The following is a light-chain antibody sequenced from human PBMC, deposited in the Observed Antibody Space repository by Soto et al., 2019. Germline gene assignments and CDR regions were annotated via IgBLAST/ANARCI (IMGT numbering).Light chain of an antibody. CDR1: SSNVGSNT. CDR2: SDG. CDR3: ASWEDSLNGWV. Sequence: QSVLTQPPSASGTPGQRVNISCSGSSSNVGSNTVSWYQQLPGTAPKVLIYSDGQRPSGVPDRFSGSRSGSSASLAISGLQSGDEGDYYCASWEDSLNGWVIGGGTQLTVL. J-gene: IGLJ7*01. V-gene: IGLV1-44*01.